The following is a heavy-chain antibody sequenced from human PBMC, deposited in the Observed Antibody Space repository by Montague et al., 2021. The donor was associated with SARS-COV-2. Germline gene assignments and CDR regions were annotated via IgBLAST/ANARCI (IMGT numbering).Heavy chain of an antibody. CDR1: GGSMNSGSHY. D-gene: IGHD4-11*01. J-gene: IGHJ4*02. Sequence: TLSLTCTVSGGSMNSGSHYWSWIRQPAGKGLEWIGRIFSSGSTTYNPSFTRRVTISADKSKNQSSLNLTSVTAADTAVYYCVKDGWFDYVNLYFESWGQEPLVAVSS. CDR3: VKDGWFDYVNLYFES. V-gene: IGHV4-61*02. CDR2: IFSSGST.